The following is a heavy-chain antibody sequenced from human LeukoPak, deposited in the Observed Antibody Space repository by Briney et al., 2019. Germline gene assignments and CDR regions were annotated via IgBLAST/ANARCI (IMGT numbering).Heavy chain of an antibody. Sequence: GESLKISCKGSGYSFTSYGISWVRQAPGQGLEWMGWISAYNGNTNYAQKLQGRVTMTTDTSMSTAYMELRSLRSDDTAVYYCARDFEVLDYWGQGTLVTVSS. CDR1: GYSFTSYG. V-gene: IGHV1-18*01. CDR3: ARDFEVLDY. D-gene: IGHD2-8*02. CDR2: ISAYNGNT. J-gene: IGHJ4*02.